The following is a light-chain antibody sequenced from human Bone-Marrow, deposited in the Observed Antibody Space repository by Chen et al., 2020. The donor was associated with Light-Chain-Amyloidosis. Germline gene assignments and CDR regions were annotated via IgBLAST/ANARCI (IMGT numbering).Light chain of an antibody. J-gene: IGKJ3*01. V-gene: IGKV1-12*01. CDR1: QAISTW. CDR3: QQAYNFPLT. Sequence: DIQLTQSPSSVSASVGDRVTITCRASQAISTWVAWYQQRPGKAPKLLIYAASSLQSGVPSRFSGSGYGTDFTLTISSLQPEDFATYFCQQAYNFPLTFGPGTKVDIK. CDR2: AAS.